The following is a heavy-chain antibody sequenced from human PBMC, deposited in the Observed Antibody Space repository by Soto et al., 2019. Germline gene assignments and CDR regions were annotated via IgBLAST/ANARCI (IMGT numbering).Heavy chain of an antibody. Sequence: QVQLVESGGGVVQPGRSLRLSCAASGFTFSSYGMHWVRQAPGKGLEWVAVIWYDGSNKYYADSVKGRFTISRDNSKNTLYLQMNSLRAEDTAVYYCAREKTDVLLWFGELGYWGQGTLVTVSS. D-gene: IGHD3-10*01. J-gene: IGHJ4*02. CDR1: GFTFSSYG. CDR2: IWYDGSNK. CDR3: AREKTDVLLWFGELGY. V-gene: IGHV3-33*01.